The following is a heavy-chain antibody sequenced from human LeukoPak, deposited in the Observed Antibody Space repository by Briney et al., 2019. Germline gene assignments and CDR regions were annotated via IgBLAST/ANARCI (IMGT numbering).Heavy chain of an antibody. D-gene: IGHD2-15*01. V-gene: IGHV4-39*01. CDR3: ARHVQDRGSKV. Sequence: PSQTLSLTCTLSGPFISSRDSGWSWLRQPPGKGLEWIESIYRRGNTSYNPFLKSRVTVSEDVSKNHFSLRLSSVTAADTAVYYCARHVQDRGSKVWGQGTTVTVSS. CDR2: IYRRGNT. J-gene: IGHJ6*02. CDR1: GPFISSRDSG.